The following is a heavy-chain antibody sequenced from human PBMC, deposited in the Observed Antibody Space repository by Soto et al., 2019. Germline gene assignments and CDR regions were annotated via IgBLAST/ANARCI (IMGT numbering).Heavy chain of an antibody. V-gene: IGHV1-69*13. Sequence: SVKVSCKASGGTFSSYAISWVRQAPGQGLEWMGGIIPIFGTANYAQKIQGRVTITADESTSTAYMELSSLRSEDTAVYYCGRVGPGTGAAGTGYYYGMDVWGQGTTVTVSS. CDR2: IIPIFGTA. CDR1: GGTFSSYA. J-gene: IGHJ6*02. CDR3: GRVGPGTGAAGTGYYYGMDV. D-gene: IGHD6-13*01.